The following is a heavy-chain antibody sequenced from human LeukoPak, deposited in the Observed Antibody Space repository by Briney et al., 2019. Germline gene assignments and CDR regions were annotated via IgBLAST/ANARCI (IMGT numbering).Heavy chain of an antibody. CDR1: GGSFSGYY. J-gene: IGHJ4*02. CDR2: INHSGST. V-gene: IGHV4-34*01. D-gene: IGHD5-12*01. Sequence: SETLPLTCAVYGGSFSGYYWSWIRQPPGKGLEWIGEINHSGSTNYNPSLKSRVTISVDTSKNQFSLKLSSVTAADTAVYYCARTIVATIHNFDYWGQGILVTVSS. CDR3: ARTIVATIHNFDY.